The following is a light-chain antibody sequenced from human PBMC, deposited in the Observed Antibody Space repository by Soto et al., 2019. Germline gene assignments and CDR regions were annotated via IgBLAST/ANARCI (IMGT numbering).Light chain of an antibody. CDR1: QSLSKTY. J-gene: IGKJ1*01. Sequence: EIVLTQSPGTLSSSPGERATLSCRASQSLSKTYLAWYQKKPGQAPRLLIDGASNRATGTSDRFSGSGSGTDFTLTISRLEPEDFAVYYCQQYVSPPWTFGQGTKVEIK. CDR3: QQYVSPPWT. CDR2: GAS. V-gene: IGKV3-20*01.